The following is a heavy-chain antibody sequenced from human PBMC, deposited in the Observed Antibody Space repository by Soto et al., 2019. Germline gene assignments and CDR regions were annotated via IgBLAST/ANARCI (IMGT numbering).Heavy chain of an antibody. CDR1: GYTFTSYG. V-gene: IGHV1-18*01. J-gene: IGHJ5*02. Sequence: ASVKVSCKASGYTFTSYGISWVRQAPGQGLEWMGWISAYNGNSNYAQKLQGRVTMTTDTSTSTAYMELRSLRSDDTAVYYCARDKVGASVVWFDPWGQGTLVTVSS. CDR3: ARDKVGASVVWFDP. D-gene: IGHD1-26*01. CDR2: ISAYNGNS.